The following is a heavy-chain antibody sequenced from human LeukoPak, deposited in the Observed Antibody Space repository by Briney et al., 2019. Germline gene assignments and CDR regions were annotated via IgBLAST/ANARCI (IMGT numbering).Heavy chain of an antibody. CDR1: GYTFTGYY. CDR3: ARHTIFGVVPFDY. V-gene: IGHV1-2*06. D-gene: IGHD3-3*01. CDR2: INPNSGGT. J-gene: IGHJ4*02. Sequence: ASVKVSCKASGYTFTGYYMHWVRQAPGQGLEWMGRINPNSGGTNYAQKFQGRVTMTSDTSISTAYMELSRLGSDDTAVYYCARHTIFGVVPFDYWGQGTLVTVSS.